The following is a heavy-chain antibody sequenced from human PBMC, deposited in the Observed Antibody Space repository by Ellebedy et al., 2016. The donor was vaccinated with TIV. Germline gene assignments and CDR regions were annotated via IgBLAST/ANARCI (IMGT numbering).Heavy chain of an antibody. J-gene: IGHJ4*02. D-gene: IGHD5-24*01. Sequence: ASVKVSXKASGYTFTGYYMHWVRQAPGQGLEWMGWINPNSGGTNYAQKFQGRVTMTRDTSISTAYMELSRLRSDDTAVYYCARVSRDGYKYYFDSWGQGTLVTVSS. V-gene: IGHV1-2*02. CDR1: GYTFTGYY. CDR3: ARVSRDGYKYYFDS. CDR2: INPNSGGT.